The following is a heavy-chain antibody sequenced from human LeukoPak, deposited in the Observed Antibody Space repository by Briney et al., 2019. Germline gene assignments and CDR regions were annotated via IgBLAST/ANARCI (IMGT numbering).Heavy chain of an antibody. D-gene: IGHD4-11*01. CDR1: GFSFNNYW. CDR2: LKTDGSRT. J-gene: IGHJ4*02. Sequence: GGSLRLSCAASGFSFNNYWMHWVRQAPGKGLEWVPRLKTDGSRTNYADSVEGRFTISRDNTKNTLYLQMNGLRAEDTATYYCSRDHPGSNSLNSWGQGTLVTVSS. V-gene: IGHV3-74*01. CDR3: SRDHPGSNSLNS.